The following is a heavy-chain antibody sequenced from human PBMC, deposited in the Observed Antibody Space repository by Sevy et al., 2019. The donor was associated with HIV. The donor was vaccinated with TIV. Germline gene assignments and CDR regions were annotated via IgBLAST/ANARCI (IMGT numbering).Heavy chain of an antibody. V-gene: IGHV4-38-2*02. CDR1: GYSIIGDYY. CDR2: IYHSGST. J-gene: IGHJ4*02. Sequence: SETLSLTCTVSGYSIIGDYYWGWIRQPPGKGLEWIVHIYHSGSTYYNASLDSRVTPSVDTSKNQFSLRLSSVTAADTAIYYCARVKLRGAYYYDFWGQGTLVTVSS. CDR3: ARVKLRGAYYYDF.